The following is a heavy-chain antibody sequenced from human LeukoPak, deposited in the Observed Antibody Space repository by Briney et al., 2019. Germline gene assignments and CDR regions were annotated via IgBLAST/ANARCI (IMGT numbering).Heavy chain of an antibody. D-gene: IGHD2-2*01. CDR1: GDFISRDS. CDR2: ISHSGAT. V-gene: IGHV4-59*01. Sequence: SETLSLTCTVSGDFISRDSWTWIRQSPDKGLEWIGYISHSGATDYNPSLESRVTISRDTSKNQFFLQLNAVTAADTAVYFCARFQTGDVVVPVRQPRPPPPRHFDYWGQGTLVTVSS. J-gene: IGHJ4*02. CDR3: ARFQTGDVVVPVRQPRPPPPRHFDY.